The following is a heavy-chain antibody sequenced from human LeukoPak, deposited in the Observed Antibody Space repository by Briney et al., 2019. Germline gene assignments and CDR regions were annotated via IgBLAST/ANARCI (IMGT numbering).Heavy chain of an antibody. CDR3: AKAIGYCSSTSCSPHY. CDR2: ISYDGSNK. CDR1: GFTFSRYG. V-gene: IGHV3-30*18. J-gene: IGHJ4*02. D-gene: IGHD2-2*01. Sequence: GGSLRLSCAASGFTFSRYGMHWVRQAPGKGLEWVAVISYDGSNKYYADSVKGRFTISRDNFKNTLYLQMNSLRAEDTAVYYCAKAIGYCSSTSCSPHYWGQGTLVTVSS.